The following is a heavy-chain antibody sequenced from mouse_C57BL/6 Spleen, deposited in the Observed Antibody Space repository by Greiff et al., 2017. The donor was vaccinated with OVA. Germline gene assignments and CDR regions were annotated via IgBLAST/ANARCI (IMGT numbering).Heavy chain of an antibody. CDR3: LGSGSFAY. CDR2: IDPSDSST. Sequence: QVQLQQPGAELVKPGASVKLSCKASGYTFTSYWMQWVKQRPGQGLEWIGEIDPSDSSTNYNQKFKGKATLTVDTSSSTAYMQLSSLTSEDSAVYYCLGSGSFAYWGQGTLVTVSA. CDR1: GYTFTSYW. J-gene: IGHJ3*01. D-gene: IGHD3-2*02. V-gene: IGHV1-50*01.